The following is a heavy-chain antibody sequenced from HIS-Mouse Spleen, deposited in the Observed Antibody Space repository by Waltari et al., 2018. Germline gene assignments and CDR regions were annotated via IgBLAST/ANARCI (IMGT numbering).Heavy chain of an antibody. CDR2: ISYDGSNK. CDR3: AKASSGWLDY. V-gene: IGHV3-30*18. D-gene: IGHD6-19*01. J-gene: IGHJ4*02. CDR1: GFTFSSHA. Sequence: QVQLVESGGGVVQPGRSLRLSCAASGFTFSSHAMPWVRQAPGKGLEWVAVISYDGSNKYYADSVKGRFTISRDNSKNTLYLQMNSLRAEDTAVYYCAKASSGWLDYWGQGTLVTVSS.